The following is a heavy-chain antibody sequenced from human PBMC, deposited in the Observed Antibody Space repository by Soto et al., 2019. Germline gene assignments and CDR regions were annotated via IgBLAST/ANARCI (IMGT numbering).Heavy chain of an antibody. J-gene: IGHJ4*02. CDR3: ARRISNSRGITMVRGVIAANGFAY. D-gene: IGHD3-10*01. Sequence: QVQLVQSGAEVKKPGASVKVSCKASGYTFTSYGISWVRQAPGQGLEWMGWISAYNGNTNYAQKLQGRVTMTTDTSTSTAYMELRSLRADDTAVYYCARRISNSRGITMVRGVIAANGFAYWGQGTLVTVSS. CDR1: GYTFTSYG. V-gene: IGHV1-18*01. CDR2: ISAYNGNT.